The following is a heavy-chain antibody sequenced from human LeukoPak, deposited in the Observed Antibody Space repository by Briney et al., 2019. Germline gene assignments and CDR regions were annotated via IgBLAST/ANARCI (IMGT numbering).Heavy chain of an antibody. CDR2: AWYDEKNR. CDR1: GFSFKSYG. J-gene: IGHJ4*02. V-gene: IGHV3-33*01. CDR3: ARDSSRGSYTFDY. Sequence: GGSLRLSCAASGFSFKSYGMHWIRQTPGKGLEWVAVAWYDEKNRAYADSVKGRFIISRDNSEETLYLHMNSLRAEDTAVYYCARDSSRGSYTFDYWGQGTLVTVSS. D-gene: IGHD1-26*01.